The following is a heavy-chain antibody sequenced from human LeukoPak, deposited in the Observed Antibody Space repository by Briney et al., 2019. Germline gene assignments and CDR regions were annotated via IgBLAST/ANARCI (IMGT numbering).Heavy chain of an antibody. V-gene: IGHV1-18*01. CDR3: ARVTYYDFWSGYYKEGDYYGMGV. J-gene: IGHJ6*02. D-gene: IGHD3-3*01. Sequence: AAVKVSCKASGYTFPSYGFSWVRQAPGQGREGMGWISAYNGNTNYAQKRQGRVTMTTGTSTSTAYMELRSLRSDDTAVYYCARVTYYDFWSGYYKEGDYYGMGVWGQGPTVTVS. CDR1: GYTFPSYG. CDR2: ISAYNGNT.